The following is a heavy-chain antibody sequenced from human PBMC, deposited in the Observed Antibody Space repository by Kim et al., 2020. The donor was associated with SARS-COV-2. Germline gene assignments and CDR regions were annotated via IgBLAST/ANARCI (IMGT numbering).Heavy chain of an antibody. D-gene: IGHD6-19*01. J-gene: IGHJ4*02. Sequence: GGSLRLSCAASGFTFSSYSMSWVRQAPGKGLEWVSSISRSSGYIYYADSVKGRFTISRDNAKNSLYLQMNSLRAEDTAVYYCARSLGSGWPYFDYWGQGTLVTVSS. CDR1: GFTFSSYS. V-gene: IGHV3-21*01. CDR2: ISRSSGYI. CDR3: ARSLGSGWPYFDY.